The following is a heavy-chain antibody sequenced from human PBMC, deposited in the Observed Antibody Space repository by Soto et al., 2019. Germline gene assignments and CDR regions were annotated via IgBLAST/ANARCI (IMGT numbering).Heavy chain of an antibody. D-gene: IGHD1-26*01. CDR3: ARTRGSYYGFFDY. CDR2: ISWNSGSI. J-gene: IGHJ4*02. Sequence: EVQLVESGGGLIQPGRSLRLSCAASGFTFDDYAMHWVRQAPGKGLEWVSGISWNSGSIGYADSVKGRFTISRDNAKNSLYLQMNSLRAEDTALYYCARTRGSYYGFFDYWGQGTLVTVSS. V-gene: IGHV3-9*01. CDR1: GFTFDDYA.